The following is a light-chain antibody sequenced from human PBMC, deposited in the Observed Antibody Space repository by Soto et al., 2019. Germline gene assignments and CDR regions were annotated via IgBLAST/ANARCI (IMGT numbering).Light chain of an antibody. J-gene: IGKJ1*01. CDR1: QSVSTY. Sequence: ESVLTQSPATLSLSPGERATLSCRASQSVSTYLAWYQQKPGQAPRLLIYDASNRATGIPARFSGSGSGTDFTLTISSLEPEDFALYHCQQRSNWPPAWTFGQGTKVEIK. V-gene: IGKV3-11*01. CDR3: QQRSNWPPAWT. CDR2: DAS.